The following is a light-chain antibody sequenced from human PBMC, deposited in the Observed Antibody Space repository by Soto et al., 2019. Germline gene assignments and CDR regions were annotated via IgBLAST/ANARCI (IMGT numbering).Light chain of an antibody. J-gene: IGKJ3*01. V-gene: IGKV3-15*01. CDR2: GAS. CDR3: QQYNNWPPFT. CDR1: QSVASN. Sequence: EIVMTQSPVTLSVSPGERATLSCRASQSVASNLAWYQQKPGQAPRLLIYGASTRATGIPARFSGTGFGTEFTLTISSLQSEDFAVYYCQQYNNWPPFTFGPGTKVEIK.